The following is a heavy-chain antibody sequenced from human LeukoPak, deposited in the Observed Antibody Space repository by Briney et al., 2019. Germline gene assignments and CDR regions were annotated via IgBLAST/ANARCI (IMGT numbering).Heavy chain of an antibody. Sequence: ASVKVSCKASGGTFSSYAISWVRQAPGQGLEWMGRIIPILGTANYAQKFQGRVTITTDESTSTAYMELSSLRSEDTAVYYCARRPYFGVAGGWFDPWGQGTLVTVSS. CDR2: IIPILGTA. D-gene: IGHD3-3*01. J-gene: IGHJ5*02. V-gene: IGHV1-69*11. CDR1: GGTFSSYA. CDR3: ARRPYFGVAGGWFDP.